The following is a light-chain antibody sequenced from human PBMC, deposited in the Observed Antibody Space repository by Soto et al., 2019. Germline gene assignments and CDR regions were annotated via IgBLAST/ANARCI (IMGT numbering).Light chain of an antibody. CDR3: QQSYSTPPWT. J-gene: IGKJ1*01. V-gene: IGKV1-39*01. CDR1: QNINNY. Sequence: DIQMPKYTYSLSASLGDRFTITCLASQNINNYLNWYQQKPGKAPKLMIYAASTLQRGVPSRFSGSGSGTDFSLTISSLQPEDFATYYCQQSYSTPPWTFGQGTKVDIK. CDR2: AAS.